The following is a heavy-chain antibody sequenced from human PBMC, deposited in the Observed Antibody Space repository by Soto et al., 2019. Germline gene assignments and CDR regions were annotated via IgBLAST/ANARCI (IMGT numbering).Heavy chain of an antibody. CDR2: IIPIFGTA. D-gene: IGHD3-3*01. V-gene: IGHV1-69*13. CDR1: GGTFSSYA. Sequence: GASVKVSCKASGGTFSSYAISWVRQAPGQGLEWMGGIIPIFGTANYAQKFQGRVTITADESTSTAYMELSSLRSEDTAVYYCARAAMYPNSPVIKYDDDNWFDPWGQGTLVTVSS. J-gene: IGHJ5*02. CDR3: ARAAMYPNSPVIKYDDDNWFDP.